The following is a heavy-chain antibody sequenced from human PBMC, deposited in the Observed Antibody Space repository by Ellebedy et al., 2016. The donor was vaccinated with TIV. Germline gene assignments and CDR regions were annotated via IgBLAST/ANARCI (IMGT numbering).Heavy chain of an antibody. Sequence: GSLRLSCVASGYTFSGYWMIWVRQPPGKGLEWIGEINHSGSTNYNPSLKSRVTISVDTSKNQFSLKLSSVTAADTAVYYCARVVGTLFDYWGQGTLVTVSS. CDR1: GYTFSGYW. CDR2: INHSGST. J-gene: IGHJ4*02. D-gene: IGHD6-13*01. CDR3: ARVVGTLFDY. V-gene: IGHV4-34*01.